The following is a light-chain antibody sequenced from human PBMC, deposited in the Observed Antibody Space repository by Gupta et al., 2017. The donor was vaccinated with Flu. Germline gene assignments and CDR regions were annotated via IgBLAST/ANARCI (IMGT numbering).Light chain of an antibody. CDR3: AAWDDSLNGWV. Sequence: QSVLTQPPSASGTPGQRVTISCSVSSSNIGSNTVNWYQQLPGTAPKLLIYSNNQRPSGAPDRFSGAKSGTSASLAISGLQSEDEADYYCAAWDDSLNGWVFGGGTKLTVL. V-gene: IGLV1-44*01. CDR2: SNN. CDR1: SSNIGSNT. J-gene: IGLJ3*02.